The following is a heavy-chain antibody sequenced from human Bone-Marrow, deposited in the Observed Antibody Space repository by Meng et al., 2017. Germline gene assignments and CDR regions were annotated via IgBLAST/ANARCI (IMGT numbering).Heavy chain of an antibody. CDR3: ARTPQIAAAGLLVDY. V-gene: IGHV4-4*07. J-gene: IGHJ4*02. D-gene: IGHD6-13*01. CDR2: IYTSGST. CDR1: GGSISSYY. Sequence: SEILSPTCTVPGGSISSYYWSWIRQPAGKGLEWIGRIYTSGSTNYNPSLKSRVTMSVDTSKNQFSLKLSSVTAADTAVYYCARTPQIAAAGLLVDYWGQGTLVTVSS.